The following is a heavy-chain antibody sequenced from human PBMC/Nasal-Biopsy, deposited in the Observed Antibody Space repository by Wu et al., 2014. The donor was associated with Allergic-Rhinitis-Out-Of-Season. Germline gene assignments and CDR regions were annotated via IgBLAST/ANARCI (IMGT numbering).Heavy chain of an antibody. Sequence: LSCAGSGLTVSSNYMSWVRQAPGKGLEWVSVIYSGGRAYYADSVKGRFTISRDNSKDTLYLQMNSLRTEDTALYFCARHGINDSWLVGSVDYWGQGTLVTVSS. CDR1: GLTVSSNY. CDR3: ARHGINDSWLVGSVDY. D-gene: IGHD6-19*01. V-gene: IGHV3-53*01. CDR2: IYSGGRA. J-gene: IGHJ4*02.